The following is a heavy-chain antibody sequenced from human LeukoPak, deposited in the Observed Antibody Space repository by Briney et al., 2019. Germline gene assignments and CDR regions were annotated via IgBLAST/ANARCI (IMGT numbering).Heavy chain of an antibody. V-gene: IGHV3-7*01. CDR2: IKQDGSEK. Sequence: GGSLRLSCAGSGFTFSSYWMSRVRQAPGKGLEWVANIKQDGSEKYYVDSVKGRFTISRDNAKNSLYLQMNSLRAEDTAVYYCARGLAEPSDYWGQGTLVTVSP. CDR3: ARGLAEPSDY. CDR1: GFTFSSYW. J-gene: IGHJ4*02. D-gene: IGHD3-9*01.